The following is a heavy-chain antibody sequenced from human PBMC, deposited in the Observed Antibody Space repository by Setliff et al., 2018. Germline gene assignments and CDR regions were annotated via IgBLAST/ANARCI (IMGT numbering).Heavy chain of an antibody. CDR1: GFTFSSYW. J-gene: IGHJ4*02. Sequence: GGSLRLSCAASGFTFSSYWMSWVRQAPGKGLEWVGFIRSKAYGGTTEYAASVKGRFTISRDDSKSIAYLQMNSLKTEDTAVYSCAKDQGDFYWGQGTLVTVSS. CDR2: IRSKAYGGTT. CDR3: AKDQGDFY. V-gene: IGHV3-49*04. D-gene: IGHD3-10*01.